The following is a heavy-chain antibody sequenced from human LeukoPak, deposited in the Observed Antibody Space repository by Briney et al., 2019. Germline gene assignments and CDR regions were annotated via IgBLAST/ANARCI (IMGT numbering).Heavy chain of an antibody. J-gene: IGHJ4*02. D-gene: IGHD6-6*01. Sequence: ASVKVSCKASGYTFTDYYMHWVRQAPGQGLEWMGWINPNSGGTNFAQKFQGRVAMTRATSISTAYLELGSLRSDDTAVYFCARARWQLVPYFDSWGQGTLVTVSS. CDR2: INPNSGGT. V-gene: IGHV1-2*02. CDR3: ARARWQLVPYFDS. CDR1: GYTFTDYY.